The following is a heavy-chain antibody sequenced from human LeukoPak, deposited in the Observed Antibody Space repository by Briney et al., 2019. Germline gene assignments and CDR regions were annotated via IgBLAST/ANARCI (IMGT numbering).Heavy chain of an antibody. D-gene: IGHD1-14*01. CDR1: GFNFDDYA. J-gene: IGHJ4*02. Sequence: GRSLRLSSAASGFNFDDYAMHWVRQAPGKGLEWVSGIGYRAGVIDHADSVKGRFTISRDNAKNSLYLQMSSLRPEDTAFYYCVKGIDRTKTPAWGYYFDRWGQGTLVTVSS. CDR3: VKGIDRTKTPAWGYYFDR. V-gene: IGHV3-9*01. CDR2: IGYRAGVI.